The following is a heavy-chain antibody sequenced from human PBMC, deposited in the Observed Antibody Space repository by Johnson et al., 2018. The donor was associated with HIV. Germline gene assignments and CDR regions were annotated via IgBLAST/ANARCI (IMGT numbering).Heavy chain of an antibody. D-gene: IGHD6-13*01. J-gene: IGHJ3*02. CDR1: GLSFSNLG. V-gene: IGHV3-30*03. Sequence: QVQLVESGGGVVQPGKSLTLSCVSSGLSFSNLGIHWVRQAPGKRPEWVAVISFDGNLKKYADAVKGRFTISRDNSKNTLYLQMNSLRDEDTAVYYCARGGYSSSWPDPDAFDIWGQGTMVTVSS. CDR2: ISFDGNLK. CDR3: ARGGYSSSWPDPDAFDI.